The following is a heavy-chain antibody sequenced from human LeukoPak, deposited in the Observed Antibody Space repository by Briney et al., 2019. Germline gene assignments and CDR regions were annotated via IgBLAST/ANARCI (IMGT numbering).Heavy chain of an antibody. CDR2: ISGGGGST. Sequence: GGSLRLSCAASGFTFSSYAMTWVRQAPGKGLEWVSAISGGGGSTYYADSVKGRFTISRDNSKNTLYLQMNSLRAEDTAVYYCAKDRSILEWLSGYWGQGTLVTVSS. J-gene: IGHJ4*02. V-gene: IGHV3-23*01. CDR1: GFTFSSYA. D-gene: IGHD3-3*01. CDR3: AKDRSILEWLSGY.